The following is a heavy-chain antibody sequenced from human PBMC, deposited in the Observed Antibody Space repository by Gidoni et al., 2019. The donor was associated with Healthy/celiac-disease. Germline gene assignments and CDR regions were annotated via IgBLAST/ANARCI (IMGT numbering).Heavy chain of an antibody. CDR3: ASEGGAARGFYYYYYGMDV. CDR1: GFTFSTYW. V-gene: IGHV3-74*01. CDR2: IKRDGSST. Sequence: EVQLVESGGGLVQPGGSLRLSCAASGFTFSTYWLHWVRQAPGKGLVWVSRIKRDGSSTSYEDSVKGRFTISRDNAKNTMYLQMNSLRAEDTAVYYCASEGGAARGFYYYYYGMDVWGQGTTVTVSS. D-gene: IGHD6-25*01. J-gene: IGHJ6*02.